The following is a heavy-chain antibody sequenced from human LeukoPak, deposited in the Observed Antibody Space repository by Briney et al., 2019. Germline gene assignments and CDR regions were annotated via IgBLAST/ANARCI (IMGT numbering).Heavy chain of an antibody. Sequence: PGGSLRLSCAASGFTFSSYAMSWVRQAPGKGLGWVSAISGSGGSTYYADSVKGRFTISRDNSKNTLYLQMNSLRAEDTAVYYCTTGLRAADTNWGLGTLVTVSS. V-gene: IGHV3-23*01. CDR3: TTGLRAADTN. CDR1: GFTFSSYA. J-gene: IGHJ4*02. CDR2: ISGSGGST. D-gene: IGHD6-13*01.